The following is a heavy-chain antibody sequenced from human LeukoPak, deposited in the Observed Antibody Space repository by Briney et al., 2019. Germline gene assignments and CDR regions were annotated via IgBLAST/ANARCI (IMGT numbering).Heavy chain of an antibody. CDR3: AREGYYGSGSPPSLYFDY. D-gene: IGHD3-10*01. CDR2: TASDLNVE. V-gene: IGHV3-30*03. Sequence: WLSLRLSCAASGFSFRNYVIHLVREAPGKGLEWVAVTASDLNVELYADSVKPRLTNSRDNYRSTMYLQMNSLSPEDTAIYYCAREGYYGSGSPPSLYFDYWGQGTLVTVSS. J-gene: IGHJ4*02. CDR1: GFSFRNYV.